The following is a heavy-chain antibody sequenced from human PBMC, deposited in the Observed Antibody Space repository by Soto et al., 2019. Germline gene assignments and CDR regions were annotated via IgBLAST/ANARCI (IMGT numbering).Heavy chain of an antibody. CDR3: ARSDHYYYDSSGYWDY. J-gene: IGHJ4*02. V-gene: IGHV4-59*08. CDR1: GGSISSYY. CDR2: IYYSRST. D-gene: IGHD3-22*01. Sequence: SETLSLTCTVSGGSISSYYWSWIRQPPGKGLEWIGYIYYSRSTNYNPSLKSRLTISVDTSKNQFSLKLSSVTAADTAVYYCARSDHYYYDSSGYWDYWGQGTLVTVS.